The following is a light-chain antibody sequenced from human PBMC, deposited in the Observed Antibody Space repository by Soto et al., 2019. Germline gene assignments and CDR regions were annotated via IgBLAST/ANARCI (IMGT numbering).Light chain of an antibody. CDR3: CSQAGSSTFYV. J-gene: IGLJ1*01. CDR2: EVS. Sequence: QSALTQPASVSVSPGQSITISCTGTSSDVGGYNLVSWYQQHPGKAPKLMIFEVSKWPSGVSNRFSGSKSGSTASLTISGLQAADEADYYFCSQAGSSTFYVFGTGTKLHVL. CDR1: SSDVGGYNL. V-gene: IGLV2-23*02.